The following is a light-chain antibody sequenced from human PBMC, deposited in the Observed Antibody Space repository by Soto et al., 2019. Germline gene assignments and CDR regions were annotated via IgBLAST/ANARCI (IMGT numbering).Light chain of an antibody. CDR2: GAS. J-gene: IGKJ3*01. Sequence: EIVLTQSPGTLSLSPGERATLSCRASQTVDSSYLAWYHQRPGQAPRLLIYGASNRATGIPDRFSGSGSGTDFTLSISRLEPEDFAVYYCQHYGGSFIFGPGTKGDIK. CDR1: QTVDSSY. CDR3: QHYGGSFI. V-gene: IGKV3-20*01.